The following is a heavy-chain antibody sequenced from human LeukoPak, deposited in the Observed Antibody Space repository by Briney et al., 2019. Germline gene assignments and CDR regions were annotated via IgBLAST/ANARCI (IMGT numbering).Heavy chain of an antibody. V-gene: IGHV4-61*02. J-gene: IGHJ5*02. Sequence: PSETLSLTCTVCGSSISSHDSSWTWIRQPAGKGLEWIGRISGSGSTLYNPSLESRVTISLDTSNNQFSLKLSSVTATDTAVYYCARGYPIDPWGQGTLVTVSS. D-gene: IGHD1-26*01. CDR1: GSSISSHD. CDR2: ISGSGST. CDR3: ARGYPIDP.